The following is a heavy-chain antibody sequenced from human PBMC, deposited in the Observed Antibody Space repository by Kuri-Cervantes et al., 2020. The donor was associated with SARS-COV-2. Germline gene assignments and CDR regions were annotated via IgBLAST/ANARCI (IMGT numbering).Heavy chain of an antibody. J-gene: IGHJ4*02. CDR3: ARHYCTAPTCQWKTYFDY. D-gene: IGHD2-8*02. Sequence: SETLSLTCTVSGYSISSGYYWGWIRQPPGKGLEWIGSIYHSGSTYYNPSLKSRVTISVDTSKNHFSLDLSSVTAADTAVYYGARHYCTAPTCQWKTYFDYWGQGTRVTVSS. V-gene: IGHV4-38-2*02. CDR1: GYSISSGYY. CDR2: IYHSGST.